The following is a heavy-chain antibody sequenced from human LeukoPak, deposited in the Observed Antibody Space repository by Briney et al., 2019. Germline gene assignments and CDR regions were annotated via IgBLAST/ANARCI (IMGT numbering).Heavy chain of an antibody. Sequence: SETLSLTCTVSGGSISSSSYYWGWIRQPPGKGLEWIGTIYYSGSTYYNPSLKSRVTISVDTSKNQFSLKLSSVTAADTAVYYCARDSPDYYYYYMDVWGKGTTVTISS. CDR1: GGSISSSSYY. CDR2: IYYSGST. CDR3: ARDSPDYYYYYMDV. J-gene: IGHJ6*03. V-gene: IGHV4-39*07.